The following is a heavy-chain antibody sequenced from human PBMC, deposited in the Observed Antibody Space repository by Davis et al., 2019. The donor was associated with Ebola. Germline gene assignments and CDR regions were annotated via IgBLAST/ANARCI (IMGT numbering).Heavy chain of an antibody. D-gene: IGHD3-10*01. V-gene: IGHV1-46*01. CDR2: INPSGGST. CDR3: ARDRLYYYGSGSQARDYYYGMDV. CDR1: GFTFSNYY. Sequence: GESLKISCAASGFTFSNYYMHWVRQAPGQGLEWMGIINPSGGSTSYAQKFQGRVTMTRDTSTSTVYMELSSLRSEDTAVYYCARDRLYYYGSGSQARDYYYGMDVWGQGTTVTVSS. J-gene: IGHJ6*02.